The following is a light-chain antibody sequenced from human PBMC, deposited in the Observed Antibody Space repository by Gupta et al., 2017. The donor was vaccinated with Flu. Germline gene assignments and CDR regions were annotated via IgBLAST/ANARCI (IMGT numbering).Light chain of an antibody. J-gene: IGKJ1*01. CDR2: NAS. V-gene: IGKV3-11*01. CDR1: QSISSY. CDR3: QQRAGWPKT. Sequence: PATLSLSPGERATLSCRASQSISSYLACYQQKPGQAPRLLISNASNRATRIPARFSGSVSGTDFTLTISSLEPEDFAVYYCQQRAGWPKTFGQGTKVEIK.